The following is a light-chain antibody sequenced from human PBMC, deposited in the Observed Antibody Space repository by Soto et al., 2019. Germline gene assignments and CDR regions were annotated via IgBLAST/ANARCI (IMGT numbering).Light chain of an antibody. CDR1: ESIAGW. Sequence: IQMTQSPSSMSASVGETVTITCRASESIAGWLAWYQQKPGEAPKLLLYAASTLQSGVPSRFSGSGYGTDFTLTINCLQPEEFATYDCQQPYSFPLTFGPGTKVYI. J-gene: IGKJ3*01. CDR3: QQPYSFPLT. CDR2: AAS. V-gene: IGKV1-12*01.